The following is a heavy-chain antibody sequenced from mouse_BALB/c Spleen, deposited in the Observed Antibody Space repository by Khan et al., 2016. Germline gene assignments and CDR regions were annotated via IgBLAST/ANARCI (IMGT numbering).Heavy chain of an antibody. V-gene: IGHV1S137*01. CDR3: ARDYYGSRFAMDY. Sequence: QVQLQQPGAELVRPGVSVKIPCKGSGYTFTDYAMHWVKQSHTKSLEWIGVISTYYGDASYNQKFKGKATMTVDESSSTAYMELARLTSEDSAIYYCARDYYGSRFAMDYWGQGTSVTVSS. CDR1: GYTFTDYA. CDR2: ISTYYGDA. J-gene: IGHJ4*01. D-gene: IGHD1-1*01.